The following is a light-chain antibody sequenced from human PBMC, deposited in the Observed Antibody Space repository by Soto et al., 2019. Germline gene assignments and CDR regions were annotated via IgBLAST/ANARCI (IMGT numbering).Light chain of an antibody. V-gene: IGKV1-9*01. J-gene: IGKJ2*01. Sequence: IQLTQSPSSLSASVGDRVTITCRASQGISSYLAWYQQKPGKAPKLLIYAASTLQSGVPSRFSGSGSGTVFTLTISGLQPEDFASYYCQQLNSYPMYTFGQGTKLESK. CDR3: QQLNSYPMYT. CDR1: QGISSY. CDR2: AAS.